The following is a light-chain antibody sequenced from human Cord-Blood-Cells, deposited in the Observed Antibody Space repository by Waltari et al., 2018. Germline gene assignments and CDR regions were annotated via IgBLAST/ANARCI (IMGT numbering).Light chain of an antibody. CDR3: QQYNSYST. CDR1: QSISSW. V-gene: IGKV1-5*01. CDR2: DAS. J-gene: IGKJ1*01. Sequence: DIQMTQSPSTLSASVGDRVTITCRASQSISSWLAWYQQKPGKAPKLLIYDASSLESGVPSRFSGSGSGTEVTLTISSLQPDDCATYYCQQYNSYSTFGQGTKVEIK.